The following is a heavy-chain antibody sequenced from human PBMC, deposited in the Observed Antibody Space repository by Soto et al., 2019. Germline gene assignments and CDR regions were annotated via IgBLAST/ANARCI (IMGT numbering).Heavy chain of an antibody. J-gene: IGHJ4*02. CDR1: GFTFSSYW. CDR2: INGDGSST. CDR3: ARGGLYFDS. Sequence: VGSLRRSCAASGFTFSSYWMHWVRQTPGKGLVWVSRINGDGSSTYYADSVTGRFTISRDNAKNTLYLQMNSLRAEDTAVYYCARGGLYFDSWGQGTLVTVSS. V-gene: IGHV3-74*01.